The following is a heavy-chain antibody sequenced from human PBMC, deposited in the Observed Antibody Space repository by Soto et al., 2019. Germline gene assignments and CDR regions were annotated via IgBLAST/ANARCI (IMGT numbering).Heavy chain of an antibody. D-gene: IGHD2-15*01. Sequence: QVYLVQSGAEVKKTGASVKLSCKATGYTFSSYGISWVRQAPGQGLEWMGWTNTYTGDTIYAQKFQGRVSMTTDVLTTTSDMGLRSLKSDDTVVYFWARFNAHCSGGTCYYDYWCQVTLVTVSS. V-gene: IGHV1-18*01. CDR2: TNTYTGDT. CDR1: GYTFSSYG. CDR3: ARFNAHCSGGTCYYDY. J-gene: IGHJ4*02.